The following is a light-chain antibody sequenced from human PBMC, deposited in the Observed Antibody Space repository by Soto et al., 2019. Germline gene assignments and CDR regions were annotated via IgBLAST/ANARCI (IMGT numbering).Light chain of an antibody. CDR1: QGISSY. CDR2: SAS. V-gene: IGKV1-9*01. CDR3: QQLNSYPRFT. Sequence: DIQLTQSPSFLSASVGDRVTITCRASQGISSYLAWYQQKPGKAPKLLIYSASTLQSGVPSRFSGSGSGIDFTLTISSLQPEDFATYYCQQLNSYPRFTFGPGTKVDIK. J-gene: IGKJ3*01.